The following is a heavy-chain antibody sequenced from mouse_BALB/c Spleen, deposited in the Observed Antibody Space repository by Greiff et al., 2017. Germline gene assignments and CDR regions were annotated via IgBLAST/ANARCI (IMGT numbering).Heavy chain of an antibody. CDR3: ARDYYGSSSYYYAMDY. Sequence: EVKVVESGGGLVKPGGSLKLSCAASGFTFSSYAMSWVRQSPEKRLEWVAEISSGGSYTYYPDTVTGRFTISRDNAKNTLYLEMSSLRSEDTAMYYCARDYYGSSSYYYAMDYWGQGTSVTVSS. J-gene: IGHJ4*01. V-gene: IGHV5-9-4*01. CDR1: GFTFSSYA. CDR2: ISSGGSYT. D-gene: IGHD1-1*01.